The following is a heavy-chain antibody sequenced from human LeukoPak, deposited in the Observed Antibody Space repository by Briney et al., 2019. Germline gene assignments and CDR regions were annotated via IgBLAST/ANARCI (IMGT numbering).Heavy chain of an antibody. Sequence: TVKVSCKASGGTFSSYAISWVRQAPGQGLEWMGRIIPIFGTANYAQKFQGRVTITTDESTSTAYMELSSLRSEDTAVYYCAREEYYYGSGSYLSFYFDHWGQGTLVTVSS. CDR1: GGTFSSYA. J-gene: IGHJ4*02. CDR3: AREEYYYGSGSYLSFYFDH. CDR2: IIPIFGTA. V-gene: IGHV1-69*05. D-gene: IGHD3-10*01.